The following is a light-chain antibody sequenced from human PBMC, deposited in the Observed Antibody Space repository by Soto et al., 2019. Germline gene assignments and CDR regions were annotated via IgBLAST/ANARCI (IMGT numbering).Light chain of an antibody. CDR3: QQRSNWPRIT. CDR1: QYINTR. V-gene: IGKV3-11*01. CDR2: QTS. Sequence: EIVLTQSPATLSSFPGDRVTLSCSASQYINTRLAWYQHRPGQAPRLLIYQTSLRAAGIPARFSASGSGTDFTLTISSLEPEDFAVYYCQQRSNWPRITFGQGTRLEIK. J-gene: IGKJ5*01.